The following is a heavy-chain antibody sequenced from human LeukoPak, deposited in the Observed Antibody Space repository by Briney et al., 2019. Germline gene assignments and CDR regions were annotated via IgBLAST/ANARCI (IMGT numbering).Heavy chain of an antibody. CDR3: ARVTCSSTSCQKYFQH. D-gene: IGHD2-2*01. V-gene: IGHV1-69*06. CDR2: IIPIFGTA. CDR1: GGTFSSYA. Sequence: SVKVSCKASGGTFSSYAISWVRQAPGQGLEWMGGIIPIFGTANYAQKFQGRVTITADKSTSTAYMELSSLRSEDMAVYYCARVTCSSTSCQKYFQHWGQGTLVTVSS. J-gene: IGHJ1*01.